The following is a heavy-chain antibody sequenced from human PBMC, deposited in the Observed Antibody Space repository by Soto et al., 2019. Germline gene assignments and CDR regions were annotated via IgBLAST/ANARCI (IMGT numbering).Heavy chain of an antibody. CDR2: ISYDGSNK. D-gene: IGHD3-10*01. V-gene: IGHV3-30-3*01. Sequence: GGSLRLSCAASGFTFSSYAMHWVRQAPGKGLEWVAVISYDGSNKYYADSVKGRFTISRDNSKNTLYLQMNSLRAEDTAVYYCARDGSGSYYNLLGYYYYYGIDVWGQGTTVTVSS. CDR3: ARDGSGSYYNLLGYYYYYGIDV. J-gene: IGHJ6*02. CDR1: GFTFSSYA.